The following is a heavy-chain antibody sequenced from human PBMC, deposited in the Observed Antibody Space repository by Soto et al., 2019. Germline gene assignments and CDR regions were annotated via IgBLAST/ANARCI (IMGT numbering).Heavy chain of an antibody. Sequence: EVNLVESGGGLVKPGGSLRLSCAASGFPFDRFYMTWLRQSPRKGLEWVASISFSSTYIYYGDSVRGRFTISRDNAKSPLFLQMNSLRDEDTAVYYCARDRTGQPRNEYWGQGTLVTVSS. CDR3: ARDRTGQPRNEY. J-gene: IGHJ4*02. D-gene: IGHD1-1*01. V-gene: IGHV3-21*01. CDR2: ISFSSTYI. CDR1: GFPFDRFY.